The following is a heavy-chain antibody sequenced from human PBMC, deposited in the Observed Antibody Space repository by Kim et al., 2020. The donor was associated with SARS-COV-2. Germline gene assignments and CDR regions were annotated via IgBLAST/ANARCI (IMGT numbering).Heavy chain of an antibody. Sequence: SVKVSCKASGGTFSSYTISWVRQAPGQGLEWMGRIIPILGIANYAQKFQGRVTITADKSTSTAYMELSSLRSEDTAVYYCARDSEMAPQLGLDYWGQGTLVTVSS. J-gene: IGHJ4*02. CDR3: ARDSEMAPQLGLDY. D-gene: IGHD3-10*01. V-gene: IGHV1-69*04. CDR2: IIPILGIA. CDR1: GGTFSSYT.